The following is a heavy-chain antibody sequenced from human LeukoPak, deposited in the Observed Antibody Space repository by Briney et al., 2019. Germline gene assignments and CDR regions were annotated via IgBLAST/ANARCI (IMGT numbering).Heavy chain of an antibody. CDR2: ISAYNGNT. CDR1: GYTFTSYG. D-gene: IGHD6-13*01. Sequence: ASVTVSCTASGYTFTSYGISWVRQAPGQGLEWMGWISAYNGNTNYAQKLQGRVTMTTDTSTSTAYMELRSLRSDDTAVYYCARSPAAGTSDPYFDYWGQGTLVTVSS. CDR3: ARSPAAGTSDPYFDY. J-gene: IGHJ4*02. V-gene: IGHV1-18*01.